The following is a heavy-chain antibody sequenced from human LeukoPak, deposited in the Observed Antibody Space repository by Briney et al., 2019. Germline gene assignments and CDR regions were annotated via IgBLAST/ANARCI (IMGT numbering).Heavy chain of an antibody. D-gene: IGHD3-16*01. CDR3: IRDLFDDYSLDY. Sequence: GGSLRLSCAASGFTFSDYYMSWIRQAPGKGLEWVSYISSTSSYTNYADSVKGRFTISRDNAKNSLYLQMNSLRAEDTAVYYCIRDLFDDYSLDYWGQGALVTVSS. J-gene: IGHJ4*02. CDR1: GFTFSDYY. V-gene: IGHV3-11*06. CDR2: ISSTSSYT.